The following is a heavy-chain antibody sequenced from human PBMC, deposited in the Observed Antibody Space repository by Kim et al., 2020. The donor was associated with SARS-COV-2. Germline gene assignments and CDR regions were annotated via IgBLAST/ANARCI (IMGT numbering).Heavy chain of an antibody. D-gene: IGHD3-10*01. V-gene: IGHV4-34*01. CDR3: ARGAVRGVIRPRGPHIDY. CDR1: GGSFSGYY. CDR2: INHSGST. J-gene: IGHJ4*02. Sequence: SETLSLTCAVYGGSFSGYYWSWIRQPPGKGLEWIGEINHSGSTNYNPSLKSRVTISVDTSKNQFSLKLSSVTAADTAVYYCARGAVRGVIRPRGPHIDYWGQGTLVTVSS.